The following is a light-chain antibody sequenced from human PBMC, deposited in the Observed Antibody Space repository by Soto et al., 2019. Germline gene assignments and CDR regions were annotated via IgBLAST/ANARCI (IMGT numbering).Light chain of an antibody. CDR1: QSISNS. Sequence: DIQMTQSPSSLSASVGDRITITCRPSQSISNSLNWYQEKPGTAPKLLIYGASSLQSGGPSRFSGSVSGTDFTLTISSLQPEDFATYFWQQSYTSPPTCGQGTRLEIK. V-gene: IGKV1-39*01. CDR2: GAS. CDR3: QQSYTSPPT. J-gene: IGKJ5*01.